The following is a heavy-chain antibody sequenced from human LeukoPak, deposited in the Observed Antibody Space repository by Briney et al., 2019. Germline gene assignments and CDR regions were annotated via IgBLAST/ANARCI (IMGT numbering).Heavy chain of an antibody. CDR2: ISWNSGNI. Sequence: GGSLRLSCAASGFTFDDYAVHWVRQTPGKGLEWVSGISWNSGNIGYAGSVRGRFTTSRDNSKNILYLQMNNLRGEDTAVYYCAKAGARGNVNWFDSWGQGTLVTVSS. CDR1: GFTFDDYA. V-gene: IGHV3-9*01. D-gene: IGHD1-1*01. J-gene: IGHJ5*01. CDR3: AKAGARGNVNWFDS.